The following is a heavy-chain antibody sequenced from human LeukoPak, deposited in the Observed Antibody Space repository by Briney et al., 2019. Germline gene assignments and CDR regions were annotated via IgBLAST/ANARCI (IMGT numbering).Heavy chain of an antibody. CDR1: GFTFSSYA. J-gene: IGHJ4*02. CDR2: ISGSGGST. Sequence: GGSLRLSCAASGFTFSSYAMSWVRQAPGKGLEWVSGISGSGGSTYYADSVKGRFTISRDNSKNTLYLQMNSLRAEDTAVYYCARETHYYDSSGPNFDYWGQGTLVTVSS. V-gene: IGHV3-23*01. D-gene: IGHD3-22*01. CDR3: ARETHYYDSSGPNFDY.